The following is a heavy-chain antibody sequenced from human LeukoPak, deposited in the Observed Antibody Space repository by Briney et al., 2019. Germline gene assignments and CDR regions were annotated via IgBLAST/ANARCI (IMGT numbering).Heavy chain of an antibody. V-gene: IGHV3-21*01. D-gene: IGHD3-9*01. J-gene: IGHJ4*02. CDR1: GFTFSSYS. CDR3: ATSDFNILTGYNDY. Sequence: GSLRLSCAASGFTFSSYSMNWVRQAPGKGLGWVSSISSSSYYIYYADSVKGRFTISRDNAKNSLYLQMNSLRAEDTAVYYCATSDFNILTGYNDYWGQGTLVTVSS. CDR2: ISSSSYYI.